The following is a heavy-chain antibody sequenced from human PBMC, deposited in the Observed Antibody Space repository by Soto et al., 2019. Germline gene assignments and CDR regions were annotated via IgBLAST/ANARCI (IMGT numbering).Heavy chain of an antibody. CDR2: IGGSGVIT. Sequence: GGSLRLSCAASGFTFSNYAMTWVRQAPGKGLEWVSGIGGSGVITYYADSVKGRFTISRDNSKNTLSLQMNSLRAEDTAVYYCAKGVIPTVNFTRTSDPWGQGTLVTVSS. CDR1: GFTFSNYA. J-gene: IGHJ5*02. CDR3: AKGVIPTVNFTRTSDP. D-gene: IGHD2-2*01. V-gene: IGHV3-23*01.